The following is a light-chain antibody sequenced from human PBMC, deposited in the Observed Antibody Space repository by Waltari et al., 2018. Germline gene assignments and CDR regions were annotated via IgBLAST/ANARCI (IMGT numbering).Light chain of an antibody. CDR3: QQYNSFPWT. V-gene: IGKV1-5*03. CDR2: RAS. J-gene: IGKJ1*01. Sequence: IQMTQSPSTLSASAVDRAVITCRASQSVNTWLAWYQQRPGKAPNLLIYRASSLQSGVPSRFSGRGSGTEFTLTINSLQPDDFASYYCQQYNSFPWTFGQGTKVEIK. CDR1: QSVNTW.